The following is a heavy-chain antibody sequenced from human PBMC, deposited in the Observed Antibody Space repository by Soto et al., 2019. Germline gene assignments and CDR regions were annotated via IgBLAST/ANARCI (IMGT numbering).Heavy chain of an antibody. V-gene: IGHV1-46*01. CDR1: GGTFSSYA. CDR3: ATLGAGGAVA. D-gene: IGHD6-19*01. J-gene: IGHJ5*02. Sequence: ASVKVSCKASGGTFSSYAISWVRQAPGQGLEWMGIIIPSSGGTEFAQNFQGRVTMTRDTSTSTFYMELSRLRFEDTAVYYCATLGAGGAVAWGQGTLVTVSS. CDR2: IIPSSGGT.